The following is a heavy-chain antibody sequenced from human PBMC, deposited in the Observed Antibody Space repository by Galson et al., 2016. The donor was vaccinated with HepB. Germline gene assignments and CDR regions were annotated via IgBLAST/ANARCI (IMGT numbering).Heavy chain of an antibody. J-gene: IGHJ6*02. CDR3: ARDGGQQLVRWERLRKVYYYYPMDV. D-gene: IGHD6-13*01. V-gene: IGHV3-48*02. CDR2: IGSGGSTI. CDR1: GFSISSYS. Sequence: SLRLSCAASGFSISSYSFNWVRQAPGKGLEWVSHIGSGGSTISYADSVKGRFTISSDNAKHSLYLQMPSLRDEDTAVYYCARDGGQQLVRWERLRKVYYYYPMDVWGQGTTVTVSS.